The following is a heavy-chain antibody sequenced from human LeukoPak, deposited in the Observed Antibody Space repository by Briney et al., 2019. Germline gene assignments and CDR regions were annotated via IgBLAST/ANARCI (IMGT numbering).Heavy chain of an antibody. D-gene: IGHD2-21*02. CDR3: ARYGDSEYCDY. CDR2: ISAIDGRV. V-gene: IGHV3-23*01. J-gene: IGHJ4*02. CDR1: GFTFSRYA. Sequence: GGSLRLSCVGSGFTFSRYAMTWVRQAPGKGLEWVSSISAIDGRVHYADSVKGRFTISRDNSRNTQYLQMNSLRVEDTALYYCARYGDSEYCDYWGQGALVTASS.